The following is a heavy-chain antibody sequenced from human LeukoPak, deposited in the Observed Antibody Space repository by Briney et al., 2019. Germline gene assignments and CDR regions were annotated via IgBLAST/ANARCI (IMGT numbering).Heavy chain of an antibody. V-gene: IGHV3-7*04. CDR2: IKQDGSEK. D-gene: IGHD3-16*01. Sequence: PGGSLRLSCSASGFIFSNYWMTWVRQAPGKGLEWVANIKQDGSEKYYVDSVKGRFTISRDNAKKSLYLQMNSLRAEDTAVYFCARDMIILGSWGPGTLVTVSS. CDR1: GFIFSNYW. J-gene: IGHJ5*01. CDR3: ARDMIILGS.